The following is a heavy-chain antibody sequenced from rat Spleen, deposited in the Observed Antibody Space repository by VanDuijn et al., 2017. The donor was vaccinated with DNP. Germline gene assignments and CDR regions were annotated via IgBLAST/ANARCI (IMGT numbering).Heavy chain of an antibody. CDR3: ARDDYGSYGAMDP. Sequence: EVQLVESGGGLVQPGRSLKLSCAASGFTFSNYGMAWVRQAPKKGLEWVASISASGGSTSYRDSVRGRFTLSRDDAKSTLYLQMDSLRSEDTATYFCARDDYGSYGAMDPWGQGTSVTVSS. J-gene: IGHJ4*01. D-gene: IGHD1-3*01. CDR2: ISASGGST. V-gene: IGHV5S23*01. CDR1: GFTFSNYG.